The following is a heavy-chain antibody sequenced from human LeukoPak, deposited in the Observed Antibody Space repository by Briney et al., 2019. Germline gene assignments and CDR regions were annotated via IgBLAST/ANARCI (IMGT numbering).Heavy chain of an antibody. D-gene: IGHD4-17*01. CDR1: GFTFSSYG. J-gene: IGHJ4*02. V-gene: IGHV3-33*08. Sequence: GGSLRLSCAVSGFTFSSYGMHWVRQAPGKGLEWVAVIWYDGSNKYYADSVKGRFTISRDNSKNTLYLQMNSLRAEDTAVYYCARDPAYGDYVYFDYWGQGTLVTVSS. CDR3: ARDPAYGDYVYFDY. CDR2: IWYDGSNK.